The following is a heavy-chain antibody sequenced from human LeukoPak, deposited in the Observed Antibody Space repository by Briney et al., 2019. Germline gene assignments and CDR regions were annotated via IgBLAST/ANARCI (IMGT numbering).Heavy chain of an antibody. D-gene: IGHD6-25*01. V-gene: IGHV4-34*01. Sequence: SETLSLTCAVYGGSFSGYYWSWIRQPPGEGLEWIGEINHSGSTNYNPSLKSRVTISVDTSKNQFSLKLSSVTAADTAVYYCARIKYSSEYWGQGTLVTVSS. CDR2: INHSGST. CDR3: ARIKYSSEY. J-gene: IGHJ4*02. CDR1: GGSFSGYY.